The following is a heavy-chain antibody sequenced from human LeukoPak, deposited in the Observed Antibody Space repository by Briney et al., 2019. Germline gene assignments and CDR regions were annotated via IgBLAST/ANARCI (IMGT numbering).Heavy chain of an antibody. CDR3: TRQGLAYYYDSSGYYPPGY. J-gene: IGHJ4*02. D-gene: IGHD3-22*01. Sequence: GGSLRLSCTVSGFTFGDYGMSWFRQAPGKGLEWVGFIRSKAYGGTTEYAASVKGRFTISRDDSKSIAYLQMNSLKTEDTAVYYCTRQGLAYYYDSSGYYPPGYWGQGTLVTVSS. CDR1: GFTFGDYG. V-gene: IGHV3-49*03. CDR2: IRSKAYGGTT.